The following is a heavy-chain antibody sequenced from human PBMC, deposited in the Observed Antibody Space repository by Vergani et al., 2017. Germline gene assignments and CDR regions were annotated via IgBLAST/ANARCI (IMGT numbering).Heavy chain of an antibody. CDR1: GYTFTSYG. V-gene: IGHV1-18*04. J-gene: IGHJ5*02. Sequence: QVQLVQSGAEVKKPGASVKVSCKASGYTFTSYGISWVRQAPGQGLEWMGWISAYKGKTNYAQKLQGRVTMTTDTSTSTAYMELRSLRSDDTAVYYCARDVRQIQLRFGRIDPWGQGTLVTVSS. CDR3: ARDVRQIQLRFGRIDP. D-gene: IGHD3-3*01. CDR2: ISAYKGKT.